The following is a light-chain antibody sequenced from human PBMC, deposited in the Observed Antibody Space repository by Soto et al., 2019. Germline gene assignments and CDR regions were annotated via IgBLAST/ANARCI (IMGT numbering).Light chain of an antibody. CDR1: QSVSSY. CDR3: QQRSNWPVT. CDR2: DAS. J-gene: IGKJ1*01. V-gene: IGKV3-11*01. Sequence: EIVLTQSPATLSLSPGERATLSCRASQSVSSYLAWYQQKPGQVPRLLIYDASSRATGIPARFSGSGSGTEFTLTISSLEPEDFAVYSCQQRSNWPVTFGQGTRVE.